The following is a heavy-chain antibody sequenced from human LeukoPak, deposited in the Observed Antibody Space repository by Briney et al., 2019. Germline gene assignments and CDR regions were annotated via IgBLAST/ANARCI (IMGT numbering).Heavy chain of an antibody. CDR1: GFTFSSYA. V-gene: IGHV3-23*01. CDR2: ISGSGGST. D-gene: IGHD6-6*01. J-gene: IGHJ5*02. CDR3: AKGKQLVQACWFDP. Sequence: GGSLRLSCAASGFTFSSYAMSWVRQAPGKGLEWVSAISGSGGSTYYADSVRGRFTISRDNSKNTLYLQMNSLRAEDTAVYYCAKGKQLVQACWFDPWGQGTLVTVSS.